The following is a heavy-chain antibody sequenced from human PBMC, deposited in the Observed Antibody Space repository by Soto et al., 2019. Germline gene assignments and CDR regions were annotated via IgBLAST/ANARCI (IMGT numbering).Heavy chain of an antibody. D-gene: IGHD2-15*01. Sequence: EVHLVESGGGLVQPGGSLRLSCAASGFTVSSKYMSWVRQAPGKGLEWVSLIQSGGPTYYADSVKGRFTISRDTSENTQHLQMDSLRAVYTAAYYCARDDGLCDGGRCYGVPIDVWGKGTTVTVSS. CDR2: IQSGGPT. CDR1: GFTVSSKY. J-gene: IGHJ6*03. V-gene: IGHV3-66*01. CDR3: ARDDGLCDGGRCYGVPIDV.